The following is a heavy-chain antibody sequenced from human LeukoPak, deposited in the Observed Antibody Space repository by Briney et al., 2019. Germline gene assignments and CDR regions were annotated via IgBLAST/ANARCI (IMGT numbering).Heavy chain of an antibody. D-gene: IGHD4-17*01. J-gene: IGHJ3*02. Sequence: GGSLRLSCAASRFTFSNAWMSWVRQAPGKGLEWVAVISYDGSNKYYADSVKGRFTISRDNSKNTLYLQMNSLRAEDTVVYYCARQARDYGDYPDAFDIWGQGTMVTVSS. CDR1: RFTFSNAW. CDR3: ARQARDYGDYPDAFDI. CDR2: ISYDGSNK. V-gene: IGHV3-30-3*01.